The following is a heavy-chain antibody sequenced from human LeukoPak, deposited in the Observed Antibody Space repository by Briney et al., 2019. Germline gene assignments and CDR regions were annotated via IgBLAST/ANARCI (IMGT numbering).Heavy chain of an antibody. CDR1: GGSISNYY. CDR2: IYTSGGT. Sequence: SETLSLTCTVSGGSISNYYWTWIRQPAGKGLEWIGRIYTSGGTNHNPSLKSRVTMSVDTSKNQFSLKLSSVTAADTAVYYCARVPYYYYMDVWGKGTTVTVSS. J-gene: IGHJ6*03. V-gene: IGHV4-4*07. CDR3: ARVPYYYYMDV.